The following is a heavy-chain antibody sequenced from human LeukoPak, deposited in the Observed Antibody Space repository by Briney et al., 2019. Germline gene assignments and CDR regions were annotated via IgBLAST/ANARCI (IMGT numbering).Heavy chain of an antibody. V-gene: IGHV5-51*01. Sequence: GGSLKISCKGSGYSCTSHWVAWVRRMPGKGLEWMGIIAPGDSDTRYSPSFQGQVIISADKSISTAFLQWSSLKASDTAMYYCARLVVAATRYFDYWGQGTLVTVSS. D-gene: IGHD2-15*01. J-gene: IGHJ4*02. CDR1: GYSCTSHW. CDR2: IAPGDSDT. CDR3: ARLVVAATRYFDY.